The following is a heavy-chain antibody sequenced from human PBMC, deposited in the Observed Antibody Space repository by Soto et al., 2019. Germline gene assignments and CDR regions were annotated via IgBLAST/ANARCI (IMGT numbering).Heavy chain of an antibody. V-gene: IGHV4-59*01. CDR2: IYYSGST. D-gene: IGHD6-13*01. Sequence: TLSLTCTVSGGSISSYYWSWIRQPPGKGLEWIGYIYYSGSTNYNPSLKSRVTISVDTSKNQFSLKLSSVTAADTAVYYCARATGPTYSSSWYYYYYGMDVWGQGTTVTVSS. CDR3: ARATGPTYSSSWYYYYYGMDV. CDR1: GGSISSYY. J-gene: IGHJ6*02.